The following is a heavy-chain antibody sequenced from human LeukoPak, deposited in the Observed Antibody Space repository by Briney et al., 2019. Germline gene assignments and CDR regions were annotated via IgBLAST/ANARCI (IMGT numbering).Heavy chain of an antibody. Sequence: SETLSLTCTVSGGYISSSSYYWGWIRQPPGKGLEWIGSIYYSGSTYYNPSLKSRVTISVDTSKNQFSLKLSSVTAADTAVYYCARRASYYDILTGYYKGVFDYWGQGTLVTVSS. CDR1: GGYISSSSYY. CDR2: IYYSGST. D-gene: IGHD3-9*01. J-gene: IGHJ4*02. V-gene: IGHV4-39*01. CDR3: ARRASYYDILTGYYKGVFDY.